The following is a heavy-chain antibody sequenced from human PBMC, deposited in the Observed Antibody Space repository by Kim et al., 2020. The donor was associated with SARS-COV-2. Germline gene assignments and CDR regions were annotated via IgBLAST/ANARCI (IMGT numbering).Heavy chain of an antibody. CDR3: TRQPLLGSGSYSPYNWFDP. D-gene: IGHD1-26*01. V-gene: IGHV3-73*01. CDR2: IRSKANSYAA. J-gene: IGHJ5*02. Sequence: GGSLRLSCAASGFTFSGSAMHWVRQASGKGLEWVGRIRSKANSYAAAYAASVKGRFTISRDDSKNTAYLQMNSLKTEDTAVYYCTRQPLLGSGSYSPYNWFDPWGQGTLVTVSS. CDR1: GFTFSGSA.